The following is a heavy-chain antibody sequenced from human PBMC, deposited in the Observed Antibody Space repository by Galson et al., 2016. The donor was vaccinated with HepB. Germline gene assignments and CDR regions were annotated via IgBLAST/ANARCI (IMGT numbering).Heavy chain of an antibody. CDR1: GFTYLGYW. J-gene: IGHJ6*02. Sequence: SLRLSCAASGFTYLGYWMSWVRQVPGKGPEWVANIRQDGSEQFYLDSMKGRFIISRDNAKNSLFLQMNSLRAEDTAIYYCARDGGLWMSGVDVWGQGTMVTVSS. V-gene: IGHV3-7*01. CDR3: ARDGGLWMSGVDV. D-gene: IGHD4/OR15-4a*01. CDR2: IRQDGSEQ.